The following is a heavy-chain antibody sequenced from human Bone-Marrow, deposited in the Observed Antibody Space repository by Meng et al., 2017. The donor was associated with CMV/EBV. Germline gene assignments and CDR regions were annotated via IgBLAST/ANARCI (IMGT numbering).Heavy chain of an antibody. J-gene: IGHJ5*01. CDR3: ARVTDFWSTPWGFDP. Sequence: ASVKVSCKASGYTFTGYYTHWVRQAPGQGLEWMGWVNAHSGATNYAMNFQDRVTMTRDTSITTAYMDLSRLTSDDTAVYYCARVTDFWSTPWGFDPWGQGTLVTVSS. CDR2: VNAHSGAT. V-gene: IGHV1-2*02. CDR1: GYTFTGYY. D-gene: IGHD3-3*01.